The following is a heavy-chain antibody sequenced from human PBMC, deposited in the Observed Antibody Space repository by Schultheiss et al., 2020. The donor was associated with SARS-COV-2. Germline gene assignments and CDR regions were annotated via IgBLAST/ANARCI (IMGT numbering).Heavy chain of an antibody. V-gene: IGHV4-39*01. CDR2: IYFSGST. J-gene: IGHJ4*02. CDR1: GGSVSSGSYY. Sequence: SQTLSLTCTVSGGSVSSGSYYWSWIRQPTGKGLEWIGTIYFSGSTYYSPSLTSRAAIAVDTSRNQFSLKLSSVTVADTAVYYCTRLGRQTSASYPDYWGQGTLVTVSS. D-gene: IGHD2-2*01. CDR3: TRLGRQTSASYPDY.